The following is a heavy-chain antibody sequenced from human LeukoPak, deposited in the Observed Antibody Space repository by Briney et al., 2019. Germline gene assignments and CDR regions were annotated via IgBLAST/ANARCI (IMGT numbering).Heavy chain of an antibody. Sequence: PGGSLRLSCAASGFTFSSYAMSWARQAPGKGLEWVSTISGSGGSTYYADSVKGRFTISRDNSKNTLYLQMSSLRAEDTAVYYCAKDVMITFGGVIAFDYWGQGTLVTVSS. J-gene: IGHJ4*02. CDR3: AKDVMITFGGVIAFDY. D-gene: IGHD3-16*02. CDR1: GFTFSSYA. V-gene: IGHV3-23*01. CDR2: ISGSGGST.